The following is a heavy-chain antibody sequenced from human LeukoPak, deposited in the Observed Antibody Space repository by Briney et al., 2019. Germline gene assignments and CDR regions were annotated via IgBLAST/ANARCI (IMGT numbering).Heavy chain of an antibody. CDR1: GYTFTSCG. Sequence: ASVKVSCMSSGYTFTSCGISWVRQAPGQGLEWMGWISAYNGNTNYAQKLQGRVTMTTDTSTSTAYMGLRSLRSDDTAVYYCARDSPGYSSGWWGDAFDIWGPGTMVTVSS. V-gene: IGHV1-18*01. CDR2: ISAYNGNT. J-gene: IGHJ3*02. CDR3: ARDSPGYSSGWWGDAFDI. D-gene: IGHD6-19*01.